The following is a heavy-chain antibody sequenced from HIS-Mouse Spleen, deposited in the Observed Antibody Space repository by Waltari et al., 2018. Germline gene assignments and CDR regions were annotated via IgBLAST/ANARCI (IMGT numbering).Heavy chain of an antibody. CDR1: GGSISSSSYY. Sequence: QLQLQESGPGLVKPSETLSLTCTVSGGSISSSSYYWGWIRQPPGKGLGWIGSIYYSGSTYYNPSLRSRVTISVATSKNQFSLKLSSGTAADTAVYYCAREIPYSSSWYDWYFDLWGRGTLVTVSS. J-gene: IGHJ2*01. V-gene: IGHV4-39*07. CDR2: IYYSGST. CDR3: AREIPYSSSWYDWYFDL. D-gene: IGHD6-13*01.